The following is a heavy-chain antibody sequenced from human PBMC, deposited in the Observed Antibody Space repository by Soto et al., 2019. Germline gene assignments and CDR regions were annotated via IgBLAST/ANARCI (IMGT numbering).Heavy chain of an antibody. CDR2: INSDGSIT. J-gene: IGHJ6*02. Sequence: EEQLVESGGGLVQPGGSLRLSCAASGFTFSSYWMHWVRQAPGKGLVWVSRINSDGSITNYADSVKGRFTISRDNAKNTLYLQMNSLRAEDTAVYYCARRHQSAYYYGMDVWGQGTTVTVSS. CDR3: ARRHQSAYYYGMDV. V-gene: IGHV3-74*01. D-gene: IGHD2-21*01. CDR1: GFTFSSYW.